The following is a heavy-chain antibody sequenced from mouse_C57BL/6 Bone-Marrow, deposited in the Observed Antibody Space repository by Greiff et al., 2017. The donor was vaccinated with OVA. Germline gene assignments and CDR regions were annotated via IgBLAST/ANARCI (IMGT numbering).Heavy chain of an antibody. CDR2: ISNGGGST. D-gene: IGHD4-1*01. V-gene: IGHV5-12*01. J-gene: IGHJ3*01. CDR3: ARGLTGTLAY. Sequence: LQQSGGGLVQPGGSLKLSCAASGFTFSDYYMYWVRQTPEKRLEWVAYISNGGGSTYYPDTVKGRFTISRDNAKNTLYLQMSRLKSEDTAMDYCARGLTGTLAYWGQGTLVTVSA. CDR1: GFTFSDYY.